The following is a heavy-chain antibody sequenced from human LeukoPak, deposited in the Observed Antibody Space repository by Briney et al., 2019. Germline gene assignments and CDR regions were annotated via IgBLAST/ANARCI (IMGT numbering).Heavy chain of an antibody. Sequence: GGSLRLFCAASGFTVSSDYMSWVRQAPGKGLVCVSVIYSGGSTYYADSVKGRFTISRDKSKNTAYLQMNSLRFEDTAMYYCARNWFDPWGQGTLVTVSP. CDR2: IYSGGST. V-gene: IGHV3-53*05. CDR1: GFTVSSDY. J-gene: IGHJ5*02. CDR3: ARNWFDP.